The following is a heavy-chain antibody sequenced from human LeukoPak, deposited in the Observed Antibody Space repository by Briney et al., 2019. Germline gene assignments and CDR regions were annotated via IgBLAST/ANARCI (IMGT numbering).Heavy chain of an antibody. CDR2: MYYTGNT. CDR3: ARQTGSGLFTLP. J-gene: IGHJ4*02. CDR1: GVSISTSNSY. Sequence: SETLSLTCTVSGVSISTSNSYWGWIRQPPGKGLEWVGSMYYTGNTYYNASLKSRVTISIDTSKNQISLRLTSVTATDTAMYYCARQTGSGLFTLPGGQGTLVTVSS. D-gene: IGHD3/OR15-3a*01. V-gene: IGHV4-39*01.